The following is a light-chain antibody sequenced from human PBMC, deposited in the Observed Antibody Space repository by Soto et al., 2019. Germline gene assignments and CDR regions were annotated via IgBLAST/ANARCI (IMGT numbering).Light chain of an antibody. CDR3: QHYNRWPLT. Sequence: EIVMTQTPATLSVSPGERVTLCFGASHSVNNNLAWYQQKPGQAPRLLIYGASTRAAGIPASFSGSGSGTEFTLTISSLQSEDFGVYYCQHYNRWPLTFGGGTKV. CDR1: HSVNNN. V-gene: IGKV3-15*01. J-gene: IGKJ4*01. CDR2: GAS.